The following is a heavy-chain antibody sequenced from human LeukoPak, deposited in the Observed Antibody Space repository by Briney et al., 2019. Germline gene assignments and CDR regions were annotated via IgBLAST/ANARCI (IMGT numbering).Heavy chain of an antibody. CDR1: GFSISNYYW. V-gene: IGHV4-38-2*01. CDR3: AREPAGRGAVDY. J-gene: IGHJ4*02. CDR2: VHHSGST. D-gene: IGHD4/OR15-4a*01. Sequence: SETLSLTCAVSGFSISNYYWRHWIRPPPGKGLEWIGTVHHSGSTYSNPSLKSRVTISVDTSKNQFPLKLTSVTAADTAVHYCAREPAGRGAVDYWGQGTLVTVSS.